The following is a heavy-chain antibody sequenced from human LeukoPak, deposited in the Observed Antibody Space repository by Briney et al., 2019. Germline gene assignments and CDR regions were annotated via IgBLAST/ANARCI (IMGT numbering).Heavy chain of an antibody. CDR3: ARPGYSSGWYGYYFDY. J-gene: IGHJ4*02. Sequence: GGSLRLSCAASGFTFSSYAMSWVRQAPGKGLEWVSYISSSGSTIYYADSVKGRFTISRDNAKSSLYLQMNSLRAEDTAVYYCARPGYSSGWYGYYFDYWGQGTLVTVSS. CDR2: ISSSGSTI. V-gene: IGHV3-48*03. CDR1: GFTFSSYA. D-gene: IGHD6-19*01.